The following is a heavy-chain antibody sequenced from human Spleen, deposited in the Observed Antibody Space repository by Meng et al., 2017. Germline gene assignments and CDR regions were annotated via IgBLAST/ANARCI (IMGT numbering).Heavy chain of an antibody. CDR1: GGSISSGSYY. V-gene: IGHV3-23*01. J-gene: IGHJ3*02. D-gene: IGHD6-19*01. CDR2: VTGSGGRT. Sequence: ETLSLTCTVSGGSISSGSYYWSWVRQAPGKGLEWVSSVTGSGGRTYYADSVKGRFTISRDNSKNTLYLQMNSLRADDTAVYYCAKDEWGSGWNGVYDAFDIWGQGTMVTVSS. CDR3: AKDEWGSGWNGVYDAFDI.